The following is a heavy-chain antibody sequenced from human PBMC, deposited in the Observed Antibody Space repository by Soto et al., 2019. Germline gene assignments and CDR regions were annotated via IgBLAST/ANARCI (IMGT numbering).Heavy chain of an antibody. D-gene: IGHD6-6*01. CDR3: ARASSSSEMIFDY. V-gene: IGHV3-11*06. CDR2: ISSSSSYT. Sequence: PGGSLRLSCAASGFTFSDYYMSWIRQAPGKGLEWVSYISSSSSYTNYADSVKGRFTISRDNAKNSLYLQMNSLRAEDTAVYYCARASSSSEMIFDYWGQGTLVTVYS. CDR1: GFTFSDYY. J-gene: IGHJ4*02.